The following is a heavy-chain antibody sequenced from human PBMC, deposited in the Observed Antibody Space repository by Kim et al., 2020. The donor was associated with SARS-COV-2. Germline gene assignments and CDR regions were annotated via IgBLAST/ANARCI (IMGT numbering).Heavy chain of an antibody. CDR3: ARVGRYSSSWYLDY. Sequence: NPALKSRVTISVDTSKNQFSLKLSSVTAADTAVYYCARVGRYSSSWYLDYWGQGTLVTVSS. V-gene: IGHV4-34*01. J-gene: IGHJ4*02. D-gene: IGHD6-13*01.